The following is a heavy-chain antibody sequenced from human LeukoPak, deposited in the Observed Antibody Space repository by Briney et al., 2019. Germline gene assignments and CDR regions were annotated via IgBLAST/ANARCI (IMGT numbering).Heavy chain of an antibody. CDR3: AKTNSSSWYTDY. J-gene: IGHJ4*02. D-gene: IGHD6-13*01. CDR1: GFTFSSYS. CDR2: ISGSGGST. Sequence: GGSLRLSCAASGFTFSSYSTTWVRQAPGKGLEWVSAISGSGGSTYYADSVKGRFTISRDNSKNTLYLQMNSLRAEDTAVYYCAKTNSSSWYTDYWGQGTLVTVSS. V-gene: IGHV3-23*01.